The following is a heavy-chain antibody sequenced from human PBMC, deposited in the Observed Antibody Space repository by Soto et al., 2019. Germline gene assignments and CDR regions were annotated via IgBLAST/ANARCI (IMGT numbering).Heavy chain of an antibody. CDR2: MNPNGGNT. J-gene: IGHJ4*02. CDR3: ARERSGYFDY. D-gene: IGHD2-15*01. CDR1: GYTFTSYD. V-gene: IGHV1-8*01. Sequence: QVQLVQSGAEAKKPGASVKVSCKASGYTFTSYDINWVRQATGQGLEWMGWMNPNGGNTGYAQKFQGRGTMTRNTSISTAYMELRSLRSEDKAVYYCARERSGYFDYWGQATLVTVSS.